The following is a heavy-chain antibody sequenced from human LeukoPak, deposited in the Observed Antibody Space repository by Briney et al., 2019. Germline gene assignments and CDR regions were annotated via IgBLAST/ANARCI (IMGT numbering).Heavy chain of an antibody. D-gene: IGHD3-9*01. V-gene: IGHV3-21*01. CDR2: ISSRSSNI. Sequence: GGSLRLSCAASGFSFGAYSMNWVRQAPGKGLEWVSPISSRSSNIYYADSMKGRFTVSRDNAKNSLYLQMNSLRAEDTAVYYCARALYYDILTNYQTHTYYFDYWGQGTLVTVSS. CDR1: GFSFGAYS. J-gene: IGHJ4*02. CDR3: ARALYYDILTNYQTHTYYFDY.